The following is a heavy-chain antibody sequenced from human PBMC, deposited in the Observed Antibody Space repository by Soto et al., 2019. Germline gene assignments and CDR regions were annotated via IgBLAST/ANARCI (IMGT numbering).Heavy chain of an antibody. J-gene: IGHJ4*02. Sequence: PGRSLRLSCAASGFTFSSYWMHWVRQTPGKGLVWVSRIDIAGSTTTYADSVKGRFTISRDNAKNTLYLQMNSLRAEDTAVYYCARDQTVAGPSTFDYCGQGTLVTVSS. V-gene: IGHV3-74*01. CDR2: IDIAGSTT. CDR3: ARDQTVAGPSTFDY. D-gene: IGHD6-19*01. CDR1: GFTFSSYW.